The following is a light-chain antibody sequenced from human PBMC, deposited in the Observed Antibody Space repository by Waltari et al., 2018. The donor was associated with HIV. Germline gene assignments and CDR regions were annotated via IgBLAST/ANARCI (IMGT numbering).Light chain of an antibody. Sequence: QSALTQPPSASGSPGQSVTISCTGTSSDVGGYTYVPWYQQHPGQAPKLIIYEVRKRPSVVPYRCSGSKSGNTASLTVSGLQAEDEADYYCSSYSANNNFDVFGTGTKVTVL. V-gene: IGLV2-8*01. CDR3: SSYSANNNFDV. CDR2: EVR. J-gene: IGLJ1*01. CDR1: SSDVGGYTY.